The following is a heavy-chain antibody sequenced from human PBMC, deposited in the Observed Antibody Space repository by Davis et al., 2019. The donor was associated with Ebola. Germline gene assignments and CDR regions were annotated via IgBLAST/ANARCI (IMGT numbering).Heavy chain of an antibody. V-gene: IGHV3-23*01. J-gene: IGHJ4*02. CDR1: GFRFSNYA. D-gene: IGHD4-11*01. CDR3: ANIGSSTSKGPTDY. Sequence: GESLKISCAASGFRFSNYAMSWVRQAPGKGLEWLSVISGNGGYTHYADSAKGRFSISRDNSKNTLYMQMNGLRADDTAVYYCANIGSSTSKGPTDYWGQGILVTVSS. CDR2: ISGNGGYT.